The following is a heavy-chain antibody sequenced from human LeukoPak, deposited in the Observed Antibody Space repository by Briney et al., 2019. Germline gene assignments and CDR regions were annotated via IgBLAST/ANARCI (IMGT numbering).Heavy chain of an antibody. D-gene: IGHD2-2*01. V-gene: IGHV1-18*04. CDR2: ISAYNGNT. J-gene: IGHJ4*02. Sequence: GASVTVSCTASGYTFTSYGISWVRQAPGQGLEWMGWISAYNGNTNYAQKLQGRVTMTTDTSTSTAYMELRSLRSDDTAVYYCARDLNGYCSSTSCYQMGNWGQGTLVTVSS. CDR1: GYTFTSYG. CDR3: ARDLNGYCSSTSCYQMGN.